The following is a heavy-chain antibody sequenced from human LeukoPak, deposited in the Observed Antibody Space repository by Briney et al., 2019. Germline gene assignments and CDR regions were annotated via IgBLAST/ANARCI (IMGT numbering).Heavy chain of an antibody. CDR3: ARDHYYDSSGYFDQ. J-gene: IGHJ4*02. CDR2: ITPVFDTP. V-gene: IGHV1-69*13. D-gene: IGHD3-22*01. Sequence: ASVKVSCEASGGTFSSYAISWVRQAPGQGLEWMGGITPVFDTPSYAQKFQGRVTITADESASTAYMELSSLRSEDTAVYYCARDHYYDSSGYFDQWGQGTLVTVSS. CDR1: GGTFSSYA.